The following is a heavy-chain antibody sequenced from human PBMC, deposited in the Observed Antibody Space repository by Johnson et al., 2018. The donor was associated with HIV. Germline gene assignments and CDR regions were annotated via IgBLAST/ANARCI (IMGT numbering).Heavy chain of an antibody. J-gene: IGHJ3*02. Sequence: EVQLVESGGGLVQPGRSLRLSCAASGFTFDDYAMHWVRQAPGKGLEWVSGISWNSGSIGYADSVKGRFTISRDNSKNTLYLQMGSLRAEDMAVYYCAREEVGVNALDIWGQGTMVTVSS. D-gene: IGHD1-26*01. CDR2: ISWNSGSI. CDR1: GFTFDDYA. CDR3: AREEVGVNALDI. V-gene: IGHV3-9*03.